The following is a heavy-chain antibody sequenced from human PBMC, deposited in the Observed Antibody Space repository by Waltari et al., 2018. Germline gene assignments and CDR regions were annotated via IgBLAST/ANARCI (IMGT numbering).Heavy chain of an antibody. CDR3: ARRRIESSGLRLDP. CDR2: IHPGDSQT. D-gene: IGHD6-19*01. V-gene: IGHV5-51*01. J-gene: IGHJ5*02. CDR1: GYDFTLYW. Sequence: EVQLVQSGTAVKKPGESLKISCNASGYDFTLYWVAWVRQTPEKGLEWMGLIHPGDSQTRYSPSFRGQVTFSADKSISTVYIQWSSLKASDTAIYYCARRRIESSGLRLDPWGQGTQVIVSS.